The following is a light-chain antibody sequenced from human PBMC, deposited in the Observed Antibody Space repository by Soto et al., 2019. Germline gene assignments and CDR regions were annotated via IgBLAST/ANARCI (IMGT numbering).Light chain of an antibody. CDR1: QSISSW. CDR2: DAS. Sequence: DIQMTQSPSTLSASVGDRVTITCRASQSISSWLAWYQQKLGRAPRLLIYDASSLESGVPSRFGGSGSGTEFTLTISSLQPDDFATYYCQQYNSYSTFGQGTKVDIK. J-gene: IGKJ1*01. V-gene: IGKV1-5*01. CDR3: QQYNSYST.